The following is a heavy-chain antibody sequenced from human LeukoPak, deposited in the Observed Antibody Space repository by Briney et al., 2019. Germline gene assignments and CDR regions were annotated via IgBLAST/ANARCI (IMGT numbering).Heavy chain of an antibody. D-gene: IGHD4/OR15-4a*01. Sequence: GGSLRLSCAASGFTFSTDWMHWVRQAPGEGLVWVARIHSDVNSASYADSVKGRFTISRDNAKNTLYLQMNSLRAEDTAVYYCGRGDYQDYWGQGTLVTVSS. CDR2: IHSDVNSA. V-gene: IGHV3-74*01. CDR1: GFTFSTDW. CDR3: GRGDYQDY. J-gene: IGHJ4*02.